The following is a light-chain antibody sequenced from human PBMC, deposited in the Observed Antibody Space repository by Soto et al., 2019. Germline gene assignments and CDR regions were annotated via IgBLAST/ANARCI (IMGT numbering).Light chain of an antibody. CDR2: GAS. V-gene: IGKV3-20*01. CDR1: QTVRNNY. Sequence: EFVLTQSPGTLSLSPGERATLSCRASQTVRNNYLAWYQQKPGQAPRLLIYGASTRATDMPGRFSGRGAGAEFTLTISSLQSEDFAVYYCQQYRSWPRTFGQGSKVDIK. CDR3: QQYRSWPRT. J-gene: IGKJ1*01.